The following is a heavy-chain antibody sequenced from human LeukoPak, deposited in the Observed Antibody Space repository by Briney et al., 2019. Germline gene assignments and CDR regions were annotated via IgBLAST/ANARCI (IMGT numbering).Heavy chain of an antibody. CDR1: GYTFTSYG. CDR3: ARASPYSSSRSGWFDP. J-gene: IGHJ5*02. CDR2: ISAYNGNT. V-gene: IGHV1-18*01. Sequence: ASVKVSCKASGYTFTSYGISWVRQAPGQGLEWMGCISAYNGNTNYAQKLQGRVTITTDTSTSTAYMELRSLRSDDTAVYYCARASPYSSSRSGWFDPWGQGTLVTVSS. D-gene: IGHD6-13*01.